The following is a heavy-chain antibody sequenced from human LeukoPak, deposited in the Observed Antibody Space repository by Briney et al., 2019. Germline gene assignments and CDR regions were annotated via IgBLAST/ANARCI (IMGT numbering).Heavy chain of an antibody. CDR3: ARGNHYYDSSGYSFDP. CDR1: GYIFTNYW. Sequence: GESLKISCKGSGYIFTNYWIGWVRQMPGKGLEWMGIIYPGDSDTRYSPSFQGQVTISADKSISTAYLQWSSLKASDTAMYYCARGNHYYDSSGYSFDPWGQGTLVTVSS. D-gene: IGHD3-22*01. CDR2: IYPGDSDT. J-gene: IGHJ5*02. V-gene: IGHV5-51*01.